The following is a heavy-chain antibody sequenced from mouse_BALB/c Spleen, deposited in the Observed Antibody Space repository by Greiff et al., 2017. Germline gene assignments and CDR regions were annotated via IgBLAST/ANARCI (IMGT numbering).Heavy chain of an antibody. D-gene: IGHD1-1*01. CDR3: AKRQFITTVVATYWYFDV. J-gene: IGHJ1*01. V-gene: IGHV2-3*01. Sequence: VMLVESGPGLVAPSQRLSITCTVSGFSLTSYGVSWVRQPPGKGLEWLGVIWGDGSTNYHSALISRLSISKDNSKSQVFLKLNSLQTDDTATYYCAKRQFITTVVATYWYFDVWGAGTTVTVSS. CDR2: IWGDGST. CDR1: GFSLTSYG.